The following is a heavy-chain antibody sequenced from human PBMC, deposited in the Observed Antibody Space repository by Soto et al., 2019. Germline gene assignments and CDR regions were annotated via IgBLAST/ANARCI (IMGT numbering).Heavy chain of an antibody. CDR3: AKGTSGSYYYGMDV. CDR1: GFTFDDYA. Sequence: LRLSCAASGFTFDDYAMHWVRQAPGKGLEWVSGISWNSGSIGYADSVKGRFTISRDNAKNSLYLQMNSLRAEDTALYYCAKGTSGSYYYGMDVWGQGTTVTVSS. D-gene: IGHD1-26*01. CDR2: ISWNSGSI. J-gene: IGHJ6*02. V-gene: IGHV3-9*01.